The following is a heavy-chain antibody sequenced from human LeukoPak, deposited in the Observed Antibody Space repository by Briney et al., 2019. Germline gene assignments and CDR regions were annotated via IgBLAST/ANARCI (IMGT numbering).Heavy chain of an antibody. CDR2: INHSGST. V-gene: IGHV4-34*01. CDR1: GGSFSGYY. CDR3: GRAKGYYESSGYVLCFDF. D-gene: IGHD3-22*01. Sequence: SETLSLTCAVYGGSFSGYYWSWIRRPPGKGLEWIGGINHSGSTNYNPSLKSRVTISVDTSKNQFFLKRGAVTAEETGVYYCGRAKGYYESSGYVLCFDFWGKGTLVTVSA. J-gene: IGHJ4*02.